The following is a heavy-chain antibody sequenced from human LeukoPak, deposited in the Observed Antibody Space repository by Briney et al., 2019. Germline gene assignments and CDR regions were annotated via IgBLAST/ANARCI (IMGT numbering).Heavy chain of an antibody. Sequence: ASVKVSCKASGGTFSSYAISWVRQAPGQGLEWMGWISAYNGNTNYAQKLQGRVTMTTDTSTSTAYMELRSLRSDDTAVYYCARDLSSGWYVDYWGQGTLVTVSS. J-gene: IGHJ4*02. CDR3: ARDLSSGWYVDY. D-gene: IGHD6-19*01. CDR1: GGTFSSYA. V-gene: IGHV1-18*01. CDR2: ISAYNGNT.